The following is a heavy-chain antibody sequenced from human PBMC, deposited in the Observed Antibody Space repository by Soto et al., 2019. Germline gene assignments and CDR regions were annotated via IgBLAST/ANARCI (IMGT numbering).Heavy chain of an antibody. Sequence: PSETLSLTCTVSGGSISSSSYYWGWIRQPPGKGLEWIGSIYYSGSTYYNPSLKSRVTISVDTSKNQFSLKLSSVTAADTAVYYCVRFESGPFGYWGQGTLVTVSS. CDR2: IYYSGST. V-gene: IGHV4-39*01. J-gene: IGHJ4*02. CDR3: VRFESGPFGY. D-gene: IGHD3-3*01. CDR1: GGSISSSSYY.